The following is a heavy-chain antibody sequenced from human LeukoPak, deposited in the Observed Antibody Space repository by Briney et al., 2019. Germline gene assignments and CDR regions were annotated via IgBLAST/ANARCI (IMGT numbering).Heavy chain of an antibody. D-gene: IGHD6-25*01. CDR3: ARAGGVKTAALDLDY. CDR2: VYTSGST. J-gene: IGHJ4*02. Sequence: SETLSLTCTVSGGSISSGSYYWSWVRQPAGKGLEWIGRVYTSGSTDYSPSLKSRVTISVDTSKNQFSLKLTSVTAADTAVYYCARAGGVKTAALDLDYWGQGTLVTVSS. V-gene: IGHV4-61*02. CDR1: GGSISSGSYY.